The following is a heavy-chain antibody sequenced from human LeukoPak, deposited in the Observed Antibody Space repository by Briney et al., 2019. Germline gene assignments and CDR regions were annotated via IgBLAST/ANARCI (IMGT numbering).Heavy chain of an antibody. V-gene: IGHV3-30*04. CDR2: ISYDGSSI. Sequence: GGSLRLSCAAPGFTFRSYALHWVRQAPGKGLEWVAVISYDGSSIYYADSVKGRFTISRDNSKNTLYLQMNSLTTEDTAVYSCASLGKYDSSGYFVFFDYWGQGTLVTVSS. J-gene: IGHJ4*02. D-gene: IGHD3-22*01. CDR3: ASLGKYDSSGYFVFFDY. CDR1: GFTFRSYA.